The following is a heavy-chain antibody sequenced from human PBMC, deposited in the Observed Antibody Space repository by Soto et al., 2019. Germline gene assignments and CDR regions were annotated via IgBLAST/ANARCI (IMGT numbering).Heavy chain of an antibody. V-gene: IGHV4-34*01. J-gene: IGHJ5*02. CDR3: ARVSGYYNNWFDP. Sequence: PSETLSLTCAVYGGSFSCYYWSWIRQPPGKGLEWIGEINHSGSTNYNPSLKSRVTISVDTSKNQFSLKLSSVTAADTAVYYCARVSGYYNNWFDPWGQGTLVTVSS. D-gene: IGHD3-22*01. CDR1: GGSFSCYY. CDR2: INHSGST.